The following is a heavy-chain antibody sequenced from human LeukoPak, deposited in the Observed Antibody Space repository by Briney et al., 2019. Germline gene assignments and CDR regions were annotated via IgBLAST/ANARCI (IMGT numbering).Heavy chain of an antibody. D-gene: IGHD1-26*01. Sequence: GGSLRLSCAASGFTVSSYGMHWVRQAPGQGLEGVAFIRYDGNNKDYADSVKGRFTISRDNSKNTLYLQMNSLRAEDTAVYYCAKDRVTGGATYFDSWGQGTLVTVSS. CDR3: AKDRVTGGATYFDS. CDR1: GFTVSSYG. V-gene: IGHV3-30*02. J-gene: IGHJ4*02. CDR2: IRYDGNNK.